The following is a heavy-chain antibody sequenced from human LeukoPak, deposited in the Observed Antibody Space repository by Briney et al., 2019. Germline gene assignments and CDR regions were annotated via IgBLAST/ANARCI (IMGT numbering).Heavy chain of an antibody. CDR3: ARGDDSGYYDYFDY. D-gene: IGHD3-22*01. CDR1: GFTVDSNY. Sequence: GGSLRLSCAASGFTVDSNYMSWVRQAPGKGLEWVSTIYTGGNTYYAASVKGRFTISRDFSKNTVFLHMNSLRAEDTAMYYCARGDDSGYYDYFDYWGQGALVTVSS. J-gene: IGHJ4*02. V-gene: IGHV3-53*01. CDR2: IYTGGNT.